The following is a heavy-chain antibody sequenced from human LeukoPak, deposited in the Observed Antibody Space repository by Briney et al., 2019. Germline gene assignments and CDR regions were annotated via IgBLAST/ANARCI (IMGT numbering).Heavy chain of an antibody. Sequence: PSETLSLTCTVSGGSISSYYWSWIRQPAGKGLEWIGRIYTSGSTNYNPSLKSRVTMSVDTSKNQFSLKLSSVTAADTAVYYCARALTHYYDSSGYYVTWGQGTLVTVSS. CDR1: GGSISSYY. D-gene: IGHD3-22*01. CDR2: IYTSGST. CDR3: ARALTHYYDSSGYYVT. V-gene: IGHV4-4*07. J-gene: IGHJ4*02.